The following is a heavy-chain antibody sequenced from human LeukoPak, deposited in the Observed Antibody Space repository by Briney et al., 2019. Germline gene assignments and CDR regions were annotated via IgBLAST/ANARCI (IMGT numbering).Heavy chain of an antibody. D-gene: IGHD3-3*01. Sequence: QPGGSLRLSCAASGFTFSSYAMHWVRQAPGKGLEWVAVISYDGSNKYYADSVKGRFTISRDNAKNSLYLQMNSLRAEDTAVYYCARGALSDVRFPDVYWGQGILVTVSS. J-gene: IGHJ4*02. V-gene: IGHV3-30*04. CDR3: ARGALSDVRFPDVY. CDR2: ISYDGSNK. CDR1: GFTFSSYA.